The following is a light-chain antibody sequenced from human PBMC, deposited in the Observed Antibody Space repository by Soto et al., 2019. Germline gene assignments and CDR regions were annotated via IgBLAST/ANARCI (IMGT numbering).Light chain of an antibody. CDR3: QKYSSWT. Sequence: EIVLTQSPGTLSLSPGERATLSCRASQSISSNYLAWYQQKPGQAPRLLIYGASSRATGIPDRFSGSGSGTDFTLTISRLEPEDSAIYYCQKYSSWTFGQGTKVEIK. CDR2: GAS. V-gene: IGKV3-20*01. CDR1: QSISSNY. J-gene: IGKJ1*01.